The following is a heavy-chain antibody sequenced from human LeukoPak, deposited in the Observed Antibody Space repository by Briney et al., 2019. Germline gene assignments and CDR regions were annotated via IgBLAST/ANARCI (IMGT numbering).Heavy chain of an antibody. D-gene: IGHD3-22*01. J-gene: IGHJ4*02. CDR3: NTPYYYDSSGYYFDY. Sequence: PGGSLRLSCAASGFTFSNAWMSWVRQAPGKGLEWVGRIKSKTDGGTTDYAAPVKGRFTISRDDSKNTLYLQMNSLKTEDTAVYYCNTPYYYDSSGYYFDYWGQGTLVTVSS. CDR1: GFTFSNAW. V-gene: IGHV3-15*01. CDR2: IKSKTDGGTT.